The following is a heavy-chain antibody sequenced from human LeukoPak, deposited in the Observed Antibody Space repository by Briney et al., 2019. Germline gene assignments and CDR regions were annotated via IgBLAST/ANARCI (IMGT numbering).Heavy chain of an antibody. CDR1: GGTFSSYT. J-gene: IGHJ6*02. CDR3: ARASGDYFYYYGMDV. V-gene: IGHV1-69*02. D-gene: IGHD4-17*01. CDR2: IIPILGIA. Sequence: SVKVSCKPSGGTFSSYTISWVRQAPGQRLEWMGRIIPILGIANYAQKFQGRVTITADKSTSTAYMELSSLRSEDTAVYYCARASGDYFYYYGMDVWGQGTTVTVSS.